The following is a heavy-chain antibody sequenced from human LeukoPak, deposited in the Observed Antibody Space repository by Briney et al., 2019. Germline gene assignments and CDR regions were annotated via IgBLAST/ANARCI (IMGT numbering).Heavy chain of an antibody. CDR3: AAGPMSGYAPYNWFDP. Sequence: ASVRVSFKVSGHSLAQLSMHWVRQALGKGPEWMGGFDPGDGERIYEQKFQGRVTMTEDTSTDTAYMKLSNLRSDDTAVYYCAAGPMSGYAPYNWFDPWGQGTLVTVSS. CDR2: FDPGDGER. CDR1: GHSLAQLS. D-gene: IGHD5-12*01. J-gene: IGHJ5*02. V-gene: IGHV1-24*01.